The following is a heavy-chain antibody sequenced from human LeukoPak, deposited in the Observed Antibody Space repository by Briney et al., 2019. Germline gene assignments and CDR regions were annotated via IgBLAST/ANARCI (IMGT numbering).Heavy chain of an antibody. V-gene: IGHV3-7*01. Sequence: GGSLSLSCAASGFVFSASYMSWVRKAPGKGLEWVATIKPDGSEKYHVDSVSGRFTISRDNTDDSLFLQMNSLRVDDTAVYYCVRGGTYWTVSWGQGTLVNVS. J-gene: IGHJ5*01. CDR3: VRGGTYWTVS. CDR2: IKPDGSEK. CDR1: GFVFSASY.